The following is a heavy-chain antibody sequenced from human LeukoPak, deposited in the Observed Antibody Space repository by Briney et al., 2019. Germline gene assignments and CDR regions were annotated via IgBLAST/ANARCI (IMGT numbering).Heavy chain of an antibody. CDR1: GLTVSTSY. J-gene: IGHJ4*02. CDR3: SRDSSQYYYDSSGFFDY. Sequence: GGSLRLSCAASGLTVSTSYMSWVRQAPGKGLEWVGFIRSKAYGGTTEYAASVKGRFTISRDDSKSIAYLQMDSLKTGDTAVYYCSRDSSQYYYDSSGFFDYWGQGTLVTVSS. V-gene: IGHV3-22*01. D-gene: IGHD3-22*01. CDR2: IRSKAYGGTT.